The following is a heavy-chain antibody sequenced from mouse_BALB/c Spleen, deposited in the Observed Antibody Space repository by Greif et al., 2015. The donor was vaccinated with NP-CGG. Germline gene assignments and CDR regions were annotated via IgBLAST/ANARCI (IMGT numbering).Heavy chain of an antibody. CDR3: ARGGTGFDY. D-gene: IGHD3-3*01. Sequence: EVKLQESGGGLVKPGGSLKLSCAASGFTFSDYYMYWVRQTPEKRLEWVATISDGGSYTYYPDSVKGPFTISRDNAKNNLYLQMSSLKSEDTAMYYCARGGTGFDYWGQGTTLTVSS. CDR2: ISDGGSYT. V-gene: IGHV5-4*02. CDR1: GFTFSDYY. J-gene: IGHJ2*01.